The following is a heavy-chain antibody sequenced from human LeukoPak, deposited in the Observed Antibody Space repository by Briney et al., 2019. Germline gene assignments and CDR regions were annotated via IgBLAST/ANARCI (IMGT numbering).Heavy chain of an antibody. J-gene: IGHJ4*02. CDR2: INPNGGST. CDR3: ARVAGSGYDSLGYFFDY. CDR1: GYAFTSNY. D-gene: IGHD5-12*01. Sequence: GASVKVSCKASGYAFTSNYMHWVRQAPGQGLEWMGIINPNGGSTNYAQKFQGRVTMTSDTSTSTVYMELSSLRSDDTAVYYCARVAGSGYDSLGYFFDYWGQGTQVTVSP. V-gene: IGHV1-46*01.